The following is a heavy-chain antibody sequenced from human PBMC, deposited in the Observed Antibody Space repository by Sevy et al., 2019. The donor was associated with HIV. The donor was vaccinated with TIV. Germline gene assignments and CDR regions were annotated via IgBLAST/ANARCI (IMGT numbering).Heavy chain of an antibody. CDR2: ISGSGDTT. D-gene: IGHD6-6*01. CDR1: GFTFSSYA. J-gene: IGHJ5*02. CDR3: AKLVGSSSLPVPSWFDP. V-gene: IGHV3-23*01. Sequence: GGSLRLSCVVSGFTFSSYALSWVRQAPGKGLEWVSVISGSGDTTYYADSVKGRFTISRDNSKNTVYLQINSLRAEDTAVYYCAKLVGSSSLPVPSWFDPWGQGTLVTVSS.